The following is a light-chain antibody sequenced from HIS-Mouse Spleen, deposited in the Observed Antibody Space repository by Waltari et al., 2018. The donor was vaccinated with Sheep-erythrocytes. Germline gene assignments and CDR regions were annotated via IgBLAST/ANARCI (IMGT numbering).Light chain of an antibody. CDR3: SSYTSSSTPVV. Sequence: ISCTGTSSDVGGYNYVSWYQQHPGKAPKLMIYEVSNRPSGVSNRFSGSKSGNTASLTISGLQAEDEADYYCSSYTSSSTPVVFGGGTK. J-gene: IGLJ2*01. CDR1: SSDVGGYNY. V-gene: IGLV2-14*01. CDR2: EVS.